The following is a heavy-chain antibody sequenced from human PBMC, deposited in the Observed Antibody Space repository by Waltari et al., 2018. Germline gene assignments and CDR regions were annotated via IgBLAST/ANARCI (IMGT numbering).Heavy chain of an antibody. CDR3: ARDDRAARPAYWYFDL. V-gene: IGHV3-30*02. J-gene: IGHJ2*01. CDR2: MRYDGTNK. Sequence: QVQLVESGGGVVQPGGSLRLSCAASGFTFSSYGLHWVRQAPGKGLEWVAFMRYDGTNKYYVDFVKGRFTISRDNSKNTLYLQMNSLRGEDTAVYYCARDDRAARPAYWYFDLWGRGTLVTVSS. D-gene: IGHD6-6*01. CDR1: GFTFSSYG.